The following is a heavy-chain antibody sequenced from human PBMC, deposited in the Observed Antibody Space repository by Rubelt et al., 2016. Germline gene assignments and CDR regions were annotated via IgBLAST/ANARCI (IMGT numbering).Heavy chain of an antibody. V-gene: IGHV4-34*01. CDR1: GGSFSGYY. D-gene: IGHD6-13*01. J-gene: IGHJ5*02. CDR3: ARERQQLEYNWFDP. CDR2: INHSGST. Sequence: QVQLQQWGAGLLKPSETLSLTCAVYGGSFSGYYWSWIRQPPGKGLEWIGEINHSGSTNYNPSLKSRVTISVNTSKNQCSRKLSSVTAADTAVYYCARERQQLEYNWFDPWGQGTLVTVSS.